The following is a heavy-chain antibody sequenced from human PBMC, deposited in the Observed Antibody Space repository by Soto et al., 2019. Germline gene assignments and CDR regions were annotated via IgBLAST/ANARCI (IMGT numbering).Heavy chain of an antibody. CDR1: GGSISSYY. CDR3: ARNYDFWSGYPFESYYGMDV. CDR2: IYTGGGT. V-gene: IGHV4-4*07. J-gene: IGHJ6*02. Sequence: SETLSLTFTVSGGSISSYYWSWIRQPAGKGLEWIVRIYTGGGTNYNPYFKSRVTRSVDTSKNQFSLKLSSVTAADPAVYYCARNYDFWSGYPFESYYGMDVWGQVTTVTVSS. D-gene: IGHD3-3*01.